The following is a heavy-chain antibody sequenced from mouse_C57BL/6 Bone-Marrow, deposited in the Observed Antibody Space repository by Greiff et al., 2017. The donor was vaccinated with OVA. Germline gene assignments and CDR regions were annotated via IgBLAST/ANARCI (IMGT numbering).Heavy chain of an antibody. Sequence: DVKLVESVAELVRPGASVKLSCTASGFNIKNTYMHWVKQRPEQGLEWIGRIDPANGNTKYAPKFQGKATITADTSSNTAYLQLSSLTSEDTAIYYCASYYYGSRGYFDVWGTGTTVTVSS. D-gene: IGHD1-1*01. J-gene: IGHJ1*03. CDR3: ASYYYGSRGYFDV. CDR1: GFNIKNTY. CDR2: IDPANGNT. V-gene: IGHV14-3*01.